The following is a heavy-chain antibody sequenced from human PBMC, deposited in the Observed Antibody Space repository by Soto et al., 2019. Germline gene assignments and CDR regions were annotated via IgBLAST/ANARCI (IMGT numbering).Heavy chain of an antibody. D-gene: IGHD2-2*01. CDR1: GGTFSSYA. CDR3: ARGIVVVPAAHTSGYYGMDV. V-gene: IGHV1-69*06. J-gene: IGHJ6*02. Sequence: QVQLLQSGAEVKKPGSSVKVSCKASGGTFSSYAISWVRQAPGQGLEWMGGIIPIFGTANYAQKFQGRVTITAAKSKSTAYMELSSLRSEDTAVYYCARGIVVVPAAHTSGYYGMDVWGQGTTVTVSS. CDR2: IIPIFGTA.